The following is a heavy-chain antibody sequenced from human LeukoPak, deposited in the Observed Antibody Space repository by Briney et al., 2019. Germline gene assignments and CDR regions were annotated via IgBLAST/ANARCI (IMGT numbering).Heavy chain of an antibody. CDR1: GGSLSSYY. Sequence: SETLSLTCTVSGGSLSSYYWSWIRQPPGKGLEWIGYIYYSGGTNYNPSLKSRVTISVDTSKNQFSLKLSSVTAADTAVYYCARSVEAKPRFDYWGQGTLVTVSS. V-gene: IGHV4-59*01. J-gene: IGHJ4*02. CDR3: ARSVEAKPRFDY. D-gene: IGHD1-26*01. CDR2: IYYSGGT.